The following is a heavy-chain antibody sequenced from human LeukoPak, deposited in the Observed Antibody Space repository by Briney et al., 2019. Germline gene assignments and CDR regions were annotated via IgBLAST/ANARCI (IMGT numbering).Heavy chain of an antibody. D-gene: IGHD3-22*01. CDR2: IGATGDT. J-gene: IGHJ4*02. Sequence: GGSLRLSCAASGLTFSSYDMHWVRQAPGKGLEWVSSIGATGDTYYTDSVKGRFTISRENAKKSLYLQVSSLRVEDTAVYYCARSADRSGYFREITLYYFDYWGQGTLVTVSS. V-gene: IGHV3-13*01. CDR1: GLTFSSYD. CDR3: ARSADRSGYFREITLYYFDY.